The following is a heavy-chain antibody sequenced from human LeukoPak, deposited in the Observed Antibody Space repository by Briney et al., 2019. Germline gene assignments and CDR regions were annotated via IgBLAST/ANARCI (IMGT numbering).Heavy chain of an antibody. CDR2: IYYSGST. D-gene: IGHD6-19*01. Sequence: PSQTLSLTCTVSGGSISSGGYYWSWIRQHPGKGLEWIGYIYYSGSTYYNPSLRSRVTISVDTSKNQFSLKLSSVTAADTAVYYCAIERAGTGTEYYDYYMDVWGKGTTVNVSS. CDR3: AIERAGTGTEYYDYYMDV. V-gene: IGHV4-31*03. CDR1: GGSISSGGYY. J-gene: IGHJ6*03.